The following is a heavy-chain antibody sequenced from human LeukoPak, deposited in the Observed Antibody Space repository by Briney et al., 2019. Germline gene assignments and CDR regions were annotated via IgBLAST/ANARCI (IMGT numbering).Heavy chain of an antibody. D-gene: IGHD3-22*01. J-gene: IGHJ6*03. CDR2: INPSGGST. CDR1: GYTFTSYY. Sequence: ASVKVSCKASGYTFTSYYMHWVRQAPGQGLEWMGIINPSGGSTSYAQKFQGRVTMTTDTSTSTAYMELRSLRSDDTAVYYCARGRGKIRHYYDSSGYYRDYYYYMDVWGKGTTVTISS. CDR3: ARGRGKIRHYYDSSGYYRDYYYYMDV. V-gene: IGHV1-46*01.